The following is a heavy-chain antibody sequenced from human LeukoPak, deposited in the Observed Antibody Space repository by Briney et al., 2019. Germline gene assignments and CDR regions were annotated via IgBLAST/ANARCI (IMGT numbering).Heavy chain of an antibody. CDR1: GFTFNRAA. J-gene: IGHJ4*02. CDR2: ITGGGGDT. Sequence: GGSLRLSCAASGFTFNRAAMSWVRQAPGKGLEWVSGITGGGGDTYYSDSVKGRFTISRDNAKTTVYLQMNSLRTEDTAEYYCAKEGRLTVAAVVVENYFDYWGQGTPVTVSA. CDR3: AKEGRLTVAAVVVENYFDY. V-gene: IGHV3-23*01. D-gene: IGHD3-22*01.